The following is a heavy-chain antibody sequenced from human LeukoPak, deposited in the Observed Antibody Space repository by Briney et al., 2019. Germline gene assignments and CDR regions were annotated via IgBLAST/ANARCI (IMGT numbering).Heavy chain of an antibody. V-gene: IGHV4-59*02. D-gene: IGHD2-2*01. Sequence: SETLSLTCTVSGGSVSSYFWNWIRQPPGKGLEWIRYIHNSGSTNYNPSLKSRVTISADTSKNQVSLKLSSVTAADTAVYYCARGCRTTSCYAADYWGQGTLVTVSS. CDR3: ARGCRTTSCYAADY. J-gene: IGHJ4*02. CDR1: GGSVSSYF. CDR2: IHNSGST.